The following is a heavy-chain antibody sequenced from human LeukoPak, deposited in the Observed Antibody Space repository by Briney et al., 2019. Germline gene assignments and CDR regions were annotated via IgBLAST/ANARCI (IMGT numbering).Heavy chain of an antibody. V-gene: IGHV3-30*02. Sequence: GGSLRLSCAASGFTFSSYGMHWVRQAPGKGREWVAFIRYDESNQYYADSVKGRFTISRDNSKSTLHLQMNSLKVEDTAVYYCAKGYGGSHFDYWGQGALVAVSS. CDR2: IRYDESNQ. CDR1: GFTFSSYG. D-gene: IGHD4-23*01. CDR3: AKGYGGSHFDY. J-gene: IGHJ4*02.